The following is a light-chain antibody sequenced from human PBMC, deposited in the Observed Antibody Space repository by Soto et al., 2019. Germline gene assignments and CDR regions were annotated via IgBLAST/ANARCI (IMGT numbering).Light chain of an antibody. CDR1: QSLLHSNGYNY. Sequence: DIVMTQSPLSLPVTPGEPASISCRSSQSLLHSNGYNYLDWYLQKPGQSPQLLNYLGSNRASGVPHRFSGSGSGTDFTLKISRVEAEDVGVYYCMQALQTPVFTFGPGTKVDIK. CDR2: LGS. J-gene: IGKJ3*01. CDR3: MQALQTPVFT. V-gene: IGKV2-28*01.